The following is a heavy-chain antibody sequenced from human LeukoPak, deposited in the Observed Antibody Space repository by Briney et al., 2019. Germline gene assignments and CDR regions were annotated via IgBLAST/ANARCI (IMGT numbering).Heavy chain of an antibody. D-gene: IGHD6-13*01. J-gene: IGHJ4*02. Sequence: GESLKISCKGSGYSFTSYWIGWVRQMPGKGLGWMGIIYPGDSDTRYSPSFQGQVTISADKSISTAYLQWSSLKASDTAMYYCARHSSSSWLKIDYWGQGTLVTVSS. CDR1: GYSFTSYW. CDR2: IYPGDSDT. V-gene: IGHV5-51*01. CDR3: ARHSSSSWLKIDY.